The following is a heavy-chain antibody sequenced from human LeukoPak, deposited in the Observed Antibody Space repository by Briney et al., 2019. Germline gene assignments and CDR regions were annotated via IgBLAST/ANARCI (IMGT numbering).Heavy chain of an antibody. CDR3: ARGVFEVSTPHSSSWYRAFDI. CDR2: IYYSGST. Sequence: SETLSLTCSVSGGSISSSSYYWGWIRQPPGKGLKWIGRIYYSGSTYYNPSLKSRVTISVDTSKNQFSLKLSSVTAADTAVYYCARGVFEVSTPHSSSWYRAFDIWGQGTMVTVSS. J-gene: IGHJ3*02. CDR1: GGSISSSSYY. D-gene: IGHD6-13*01. V-gene: IGHV4-39*01.